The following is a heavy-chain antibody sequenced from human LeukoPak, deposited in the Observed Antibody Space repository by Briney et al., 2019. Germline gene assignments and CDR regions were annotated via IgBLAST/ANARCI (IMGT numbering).Heavy chain of an antibody. CDR1: GYTFTSYY. J-gene: IGHJ6*03. CDR2: INPNGGGT. CDR3: ARGGGSYYYYMDV. V-gene: IGHV1-2*02. D-gene: IGHD1-14*01. Sequence: GASVKVSCKASGYTFTSYYMNWVRQAPGQGLEWMGWINPNGGGTNYAQKFQGRVTMTRDTSISTAYMELSRLRSDDTAVYYCARGGGSYYYYMDVWGKGTTVTVSS.